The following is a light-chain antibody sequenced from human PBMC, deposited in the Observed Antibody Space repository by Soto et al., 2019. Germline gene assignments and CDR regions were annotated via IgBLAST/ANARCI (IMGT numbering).Light chain of an antibody. CDR2: EVS. J-gene: IGLJ7*01. V-gene: IGLV2-23*02. CDR3: CSYAGSSTV. CDR1: SSDVGSYNL. Sequence: QSALTQPASVSGSPGQSITISCTGTSSDVGSYNLVSWYQQHPGKAPKLMIYEVSKRPSGVSNRFSGSKSGNTASLTISGIQAEDEADYYCCSYAGSSTVFGTGTQLTV.